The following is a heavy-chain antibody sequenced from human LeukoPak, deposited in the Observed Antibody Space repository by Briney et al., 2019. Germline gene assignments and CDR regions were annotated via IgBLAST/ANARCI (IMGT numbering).Heavy chain of an antibody. V-gene: IGHV3-7*01. CDR1: GFTFSSYW. CDR3: ARDLGIAAAGTLDY. D-gene: IGHD6-13*01. J-gene: IGHJ4*02. Sequence: GGSLRLSCAASGFTFSSYWMSWVRQAPGKGLEWVANIKEDGSEKDYVDSVKGRFTISRDNAKNSLYLQMNSLRAEDTAVYYCARDLGIAAAGTLDYWGQGTLVTVSS. CDR2: IKEDGSEK.